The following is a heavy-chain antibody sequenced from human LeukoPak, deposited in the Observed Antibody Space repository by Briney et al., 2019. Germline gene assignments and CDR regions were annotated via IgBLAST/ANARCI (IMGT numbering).Heavy chain of an antibody. CDR1: GYTFTSYG. D-gene: IGHD6-13*01. Sequence: GASVKVSCKASGYTFTSYGISWVRQAPGQGLEWMGWISAYNGNTNYAQKLQGGVTMTTDTSTSTAYMELRSLRSDDTAVYYCARDLIAAAGTGDNWFDPWGQGTLVTVSS. CDR2: ISAYNGNT. J-gene: IGHJ5*02. V-gene: IGHV1-18*01. CDR3: ARDLIAAAGTGDNWFDP.